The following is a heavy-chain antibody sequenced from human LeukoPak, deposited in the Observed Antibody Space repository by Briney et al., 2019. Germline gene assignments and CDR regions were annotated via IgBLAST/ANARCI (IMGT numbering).Heavy chain of an antibody. CDR2: VNEDGSAK. CDR1: GLTFSNYW. V-gene: IGHV3-7*01. CDR3: ARDYWRSIDH. Sequence: GGSLRLSCVVSGLTFSNYWMIWVRRAPGKGLESVAIVNEDGSAKYYLDSVKGRFTISRDNARNSLYLEMNSLRAEDTAVYYCARDYWRSIDHWGQGTLVTVSS. D-gene: IGHD1-1*01. J-gene: IGHJ4*02.